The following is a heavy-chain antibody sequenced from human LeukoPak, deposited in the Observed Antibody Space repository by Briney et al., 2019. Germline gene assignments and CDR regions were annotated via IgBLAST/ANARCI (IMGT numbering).Heavy chain of an antibody. CDR2: SRNKANSYTT. CDR3: ARGDSSGYPY. J-gene: IGHJ4*02. CDR1: GFTFSDYY. D-gene: IGHD3-22*01. V-gene: IGHV3-72*01. Sequence: GGSLRLSCAASGFTFSDYYMDWVRQAPGKGLEWVGRSRNKANSYTTEYAASVKGRFTISRDDSKNSLYLQMNSLKTEDTAVYYCARGDSSGYPYWGQGTLVTVSS.